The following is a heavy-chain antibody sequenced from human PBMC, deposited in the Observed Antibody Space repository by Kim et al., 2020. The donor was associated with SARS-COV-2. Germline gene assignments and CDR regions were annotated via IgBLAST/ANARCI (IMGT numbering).Heavy chain of an antibody. D-gene: IGHD2-8*01. Sequence: LKSRVTISVDTSKNQFSLKLSSVTAADTAVYYCARTVIVLMVYASSHFDYWGQGTLVTVSS. V-gene: IGHV4-39*01. CDR3: ARTVIVLMVYASSHFDY. J-gene: IGHJ4*02.